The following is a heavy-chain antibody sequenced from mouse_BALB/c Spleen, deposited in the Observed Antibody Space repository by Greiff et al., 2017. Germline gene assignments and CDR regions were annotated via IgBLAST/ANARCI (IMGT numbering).Heavy chain of an antibody. V-gene: IGHV1-14*01. Sequence: EVQLQQSGPELVKPGASVKMSCKASGYTFTSYVMHWVKQKPGQGLEWIGYINPYNDGTKYNEKFKGKATLTSDKSSSTAYMELSSLTSEDSAVYYCARSGLEGYGDYWGQGTTLTVSS. CDR2: INPYNDGT. D-gene: IGHD1-1*02. CDR3: ARSGLEGYGDY. J-gene: IGHJ2*01. CDR1: GYTFTSYV.